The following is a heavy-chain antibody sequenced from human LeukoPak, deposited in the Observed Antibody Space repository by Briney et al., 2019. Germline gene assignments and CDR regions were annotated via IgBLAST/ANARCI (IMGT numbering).Heavy chain of an antibody. CDR1: GVSFSSSPYY. J-gene: IGHJ4*02. CDR3: AKTGSSIAARPPDY. Sequence: SKTLSLTCTVSGVSFSSSPYYWGWIRQPPGKGLEWIGSVYDSGSTYYNPSLKSRVTISLDTSKNQFSLKLTSVTAADTAVYYCAKTGSSIAARPPDYWGQGTLVTVSP. D-gene: IGHD6-6*01. V-gene: IGHV4-39*07. CDR2: VYDSGST.